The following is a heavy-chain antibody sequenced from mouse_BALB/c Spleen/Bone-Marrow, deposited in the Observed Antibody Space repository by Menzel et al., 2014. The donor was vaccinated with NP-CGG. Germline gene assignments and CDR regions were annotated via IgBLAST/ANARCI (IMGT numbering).Heavy chain of an antibody. Sequence: VQLQQSGAELVKPGASVKLSCTASGFNIKDTYMHWVKQRPEQGLEWIGRIDPANVNTKYDPKFQGKATITADTSSNTAYLQLSSLPSEDTAVYYCASYVYGYYLDYWGQGTTLTVSS. D-gene: IGHD1-1*01. CDR1: GFNIKDTY. CDR3: ASYVYGYYLDY. CDR2: IDPANVNT. V-gene: IGHV14-3*02. J-gene: IGHJ2*01.